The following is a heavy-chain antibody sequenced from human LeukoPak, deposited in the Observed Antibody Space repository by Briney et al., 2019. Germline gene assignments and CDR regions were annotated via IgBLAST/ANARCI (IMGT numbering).Heavy chain of an antibody. D-gene: IGHD5-18*01. CDR3: ARTSDKPMVLTTDFDY. J-gene: IGHJ4*02. CDR2: ISSSSSYI. Sequence: PGGSLRLSCAASGFTFSSYSMNWVRQAPGEGLEWVSPISSSSSYIYYADSVKGRFTNSRHNAKNSLYLQMNSLRAEDTAVYYCARTSDKPMVLTTDFDYWGQGTLVTVSS. V-gene: IGHV3-21*01. CDR1: GFTFSSYS.